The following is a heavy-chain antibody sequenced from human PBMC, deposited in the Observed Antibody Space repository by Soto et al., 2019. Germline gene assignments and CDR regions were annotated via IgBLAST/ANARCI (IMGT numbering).Heavy chain of an antibody. J-gene: IGHJ6*02. V-gene: IGHV3-53*01. CDR1: GFTVSSNY. CDR2: IYSGGST. D-gene: IGHD6-13*01. Sequence: PGGSLRLSCAASGFTVSSNYMSCVLQAPGKGLEWVSVIYSGGSTYYADSVKGRFTISRDNSKNTLYLQMNSLRAEDTAVYYCARAPDPKNLAAAGTFYYYYGMDVWGQGTTVTVSS. CDR3: ARAPDPKNLAAAGTFYYYYGMDV.